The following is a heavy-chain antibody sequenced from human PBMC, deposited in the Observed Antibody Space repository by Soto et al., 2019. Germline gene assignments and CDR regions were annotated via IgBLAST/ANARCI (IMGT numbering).Heavy chain of an antibody. D-gene: IGHD4-17*01. J-gene: IGHJ2*01. CDR2: IYYSGST. CDR1: GGSISSSSYY. V-gene: IGHV4-39*01. CDR3: ARHVDYGNYYWYFDL. Sequence: SETLSLTCTVSGGSISSSSYYWGWIRQPPGKGLEWIGSIYYSGSTYYNPSLKSRVTISVDTSKNQFSLKLSSVTAADTAVYYCARHVDYGNYYWYFDLWGRGTLVTVSS.